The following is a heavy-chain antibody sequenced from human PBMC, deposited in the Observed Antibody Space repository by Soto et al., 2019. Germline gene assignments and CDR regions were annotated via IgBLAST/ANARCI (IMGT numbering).Heavy chain of an antibody. CDR1: GFTSSSFV. D-gene: IGHD3-10*01. V-gene: IGHV3-30*18. CDR2: ISSDGNNQ. J-gene: IGHJ3*02. CDR3: AKERGVLDAVDM. Sequence: QVQLVESGGGVVQPGTSLRLSCAASGFTSSSFVMHWVRQAPGKGLEWLAVISSDGNNQYYADSVKGRFTISRDNSKKTLYLQVNSPREEATAVYFCAKERGVLDAVDMCGQGTIVTVS.